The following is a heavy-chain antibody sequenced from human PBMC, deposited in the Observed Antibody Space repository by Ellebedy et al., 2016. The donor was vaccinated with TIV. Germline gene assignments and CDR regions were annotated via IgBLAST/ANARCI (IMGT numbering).Heavy chain of an antibody. D-gene: IGHD4-17*01. CDR3: ATLTTVTTGDAFDI. V-gene: IGHV1-46*01. J-gene: IGHJ3*02. CDR2: INPSGGST. Sequence: ASVKVSCXASGYTFTSYYMHWVRQAPGQGLEWMGIINPSGGSTSYAQKFQGRVTMTRDTSTSTVYMELSSLRAEDTAVYYCATLTTVTTGDAFDIWGQGTMVTVSS. CDR1: GYTFTSYY.